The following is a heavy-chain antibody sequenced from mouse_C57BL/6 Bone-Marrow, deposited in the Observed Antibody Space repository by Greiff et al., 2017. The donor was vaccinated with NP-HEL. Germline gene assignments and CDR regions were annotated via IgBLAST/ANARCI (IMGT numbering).Heavy chain of an antibody. D-gene: IGHD2-5*01. CDR2: ISSGGSYT. Sequence: EVKLVASGGDLLKPGGSLKLSCAASGFTFSISGMSWVRQTPYKRLEWVDTISSGGSYTYYPDSVKGRFTISRDNAKNTLYLQMSSLKSEDTAMYYCARGYSNYDYWGQGTTLTVSS. V-gene: IGHV5-6*01. CDR1: GFTFSISG. J-gene: IGHJ2*01. CDR3: ARGYSNYDY.